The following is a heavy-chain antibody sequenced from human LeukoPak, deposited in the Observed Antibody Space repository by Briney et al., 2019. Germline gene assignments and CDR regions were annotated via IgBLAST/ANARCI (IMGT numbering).Heavy chain of an antibody. V-gene: IGHV3-11*06. J-gene: IGHJ4*02. CDR2: ISGRSTDT. Sequence: KAGGSLRLSCAASGFTFSDYYMTWDRRAPGKGLEWISHISGRSTDTNYADSVKGRFTISRDNAKNSLYLQVNSLRVEDAAVYYCARDSAGTCSGAGCDPDDFDYWGQGTLVTVSP. CDR1: GFTFSDYY. D-gene: IGHD2-15*01. CDR3: ARDSAGTCSGAGCDPDDFDY.